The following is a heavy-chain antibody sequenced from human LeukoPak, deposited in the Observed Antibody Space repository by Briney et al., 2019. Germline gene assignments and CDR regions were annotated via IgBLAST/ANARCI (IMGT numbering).Heavy chain of an antibody. CDR1: GFSFGSYP. J-gene: IGHJ4*02. Sequence: GGSLRLSCVVSGFSFGSYPMSWVRQAPGKGLEWVSVISETGDVTHYADSMKGRFSISRDNIKNTLNLQMNSLRAEDTAIYYCARDSSHYLGSSDYWGQGTLVTVSS. CDR3: ARDSSHYLGSSDY. CDR2: ISETGDVT. V-gene: IGHV3-23*01. D-gene: IGHD6-6*01.